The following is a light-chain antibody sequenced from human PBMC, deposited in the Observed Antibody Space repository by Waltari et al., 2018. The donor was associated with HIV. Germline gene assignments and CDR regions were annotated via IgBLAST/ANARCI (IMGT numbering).Light chain of an antibody. CDR3: SSYTGSGPRYVL. CDR1: SGVAVGYKL. CDR2: NVS. V-gene: IGLV2-14*03. Sequence: SPLTQPASLTVSPGSSLNSPRRGNSGVAVGYKLVSESQKPPGKAPKLIIYNVSSRPSGVSIRFSGSRSANTASLTISGLQVEDEADYFCSSYTGSGPRYVLFGGGTRLTVL. J-gene: IGLJ2*01.